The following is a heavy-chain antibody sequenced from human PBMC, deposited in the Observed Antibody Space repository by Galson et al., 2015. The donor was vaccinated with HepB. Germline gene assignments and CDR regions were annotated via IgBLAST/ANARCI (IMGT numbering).Heavy chain of an antibody. CDR3: ARGGGTMVRGVIRLNSYFDS. CDR2: INHSGST. V-gene: IGHV4-34*01. J-gene: IGHJ4*02. D-gene: IGHD3-10*01. Sequence: SETLSLTCAVYGGSFSGYYWSWIRQPPGKGLEWIGEINHSGSTNYNPSLKSRVTISVDTSRNQFSLKLSSVTAADTAVYYCARGGGTMVRGVIRLNSYFDSGGRGTLVPVSS. CDR1: GGSFSGYY.